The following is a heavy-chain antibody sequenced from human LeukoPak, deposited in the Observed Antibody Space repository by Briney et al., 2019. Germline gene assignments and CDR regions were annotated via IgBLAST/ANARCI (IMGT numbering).Heavy chain of an antibody. V-gene: IGHV3-23*01. CDR2: ISGSGGST. J-gene: IGHJ6*03. CDR3: AKYYGSGSYYNVDYYYMDV. Sequence: GGSLRLSCAASGFTFSNYAMSWVRQAPGKGLEWVSAISGSGGSTYYPDSVKGRFTISGDNSKNTLYLQMNSLRAEDTAVYYCAKYYGSGSYYNVDYYYMDVWGKGTTVTVSS. D-gene: IGHD3-10*01. CDR1: GFTFSNYA.